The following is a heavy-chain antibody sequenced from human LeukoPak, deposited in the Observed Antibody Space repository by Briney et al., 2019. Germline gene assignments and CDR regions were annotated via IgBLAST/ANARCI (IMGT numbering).Heavy chain of an antibody. D-gene: IGHD2-2*02. CDR1: GYSFTSYW. CDR3: ARPSPDSNTWYRSSSGWYFDL. J-gene: IGHJ2*01. CDR2: IYPGDSDT. Sequence: RGESLKISCKGSGYSFTSYWIGWVRQMPGKGLEWMGIIYPGDSDTRYSPSFQGQVTISADKSISTAYLQWSSLKASDTAMYYCARPSPDSNTWYRSSSGWYFDLWGRGTLVTVSS. V-gene: IGHV5-51*01.